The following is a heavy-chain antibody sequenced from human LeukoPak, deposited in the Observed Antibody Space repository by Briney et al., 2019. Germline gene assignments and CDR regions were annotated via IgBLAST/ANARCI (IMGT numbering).Heavy chain of an antibody. J-gene: IGHJ4*02. V-gene: IGHV3-23*01. CDR1: GFTFSNHA. Sequence: GGSLSLSCAASGFTFSNHAMSWVRAAPGKGLVWVSGISGSGGSTYYADSVKGRFTISRDNSKNTLYLQMNSLRAEDTAVYYCAKVFGSGWDGYYWGQGTLVTVSS. D-gene: IGHD6-19*01. CDR2: ISGSGGST. CDR3: AKVFGSGWDGYY.